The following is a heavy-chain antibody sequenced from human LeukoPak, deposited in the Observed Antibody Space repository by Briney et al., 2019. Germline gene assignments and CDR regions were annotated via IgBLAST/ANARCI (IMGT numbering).Heavy chain of an antibody. CDR3: VKSMGVNDN. J-gene: IGHJ4*02. D-gene: IGHD1-26*01. V-gene: IGHV3-74*01. Sequence: GGSLRLSCAASGFTFSRSWMHWVRQGPGXXLMWVSRINIDGTTTDSADPVQGRFTISREDAKNTLYLQMNSLTVEDTAVYYCVKSMGVNDNWGQGTLVTVSS. CDR2: INIDGTTT. CDR1: GFTFSRSW.